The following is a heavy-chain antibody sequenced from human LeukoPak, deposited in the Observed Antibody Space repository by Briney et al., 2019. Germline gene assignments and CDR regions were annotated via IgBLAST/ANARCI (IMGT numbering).Heavy chain of an antibody. CDR2: ISSSGSTI. CDR3: ARDPVPTDY. D-gene: IGHD6-19*01. J-gene: IGHJ4*02. Sequence: PGRSLRLSCAASGFTFSSFEMSWVRQAPGKGLEWVSYISSSGSTIYYADSVKGRFTVSRDNAKNSLDLQMNSLRAEDTAVYYCARDPVPTDYWGQGTLVTVSS. CDR1: GFTFSSFE. V-gene: IGHV3-48*03.